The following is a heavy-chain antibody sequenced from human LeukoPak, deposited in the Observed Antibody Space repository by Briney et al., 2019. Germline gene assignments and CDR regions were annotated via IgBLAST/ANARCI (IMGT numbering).Heavy chain of an antibody. CDR3: ARDPAGAGIYYDY. CDR1: GFTFSTYS. CDR2: ISSGGGTT. J-gene: IGHJ4*02. Sequence: GGSLRLSCVASGFTFSTYSMNWVRQAPGKGLERISYISSGGGTTHYADSVKGRFTISRDNAQNSLYLQMNSLRAEDTAMYYCARDPAGAGIYYDYWGQGTLVTVSS. V-gene: IGHV3-48*01. D-gene: IGHD6-19*01.